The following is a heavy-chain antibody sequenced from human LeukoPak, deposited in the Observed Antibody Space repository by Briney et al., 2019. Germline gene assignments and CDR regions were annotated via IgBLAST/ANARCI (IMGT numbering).Heavy chain of an antibody. D-gene: IGHD2-2*01. Sequence: ASVKVSCKASGYTFTSYYMHWVRQAPGQGLEWMGIINPSGGSTSYAQKFQGRVTMTRDTSTSTVYMELSSLRSEDTAVYYCARDDCSSTSCSPGFDYWGQGTLVTVSS. V-gene: IGHV1-46*01. CDR1: GYTFTSYY. J-gene: IGHJ4*02. CDR3: ARDDCSSTSCSPGFDY. CDR2: INPSGGST.